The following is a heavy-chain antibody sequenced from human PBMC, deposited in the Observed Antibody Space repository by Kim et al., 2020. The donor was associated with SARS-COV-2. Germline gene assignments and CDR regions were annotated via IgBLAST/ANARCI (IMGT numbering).Heavy chain of an antibody. J-gene: IGHJ6*02. Sequence: GGSLRLSCAASGFTFSSYNMNWVRQAPGKGLEWVSSIISSSSYIYYADSVKGRFTISRDNAKNSLFLQMNSLRAEDTAVYYCARGQLLWFGGLWRRDYYYYGMDVWGQGTTVTVSS. CDR1: GFTFSSYN. V-gene: IGHV3-21*01. CDR3: ARGQLLWFGGLWRRDYYYYGMDV. D-gene: IGHD3-10*01. CDR2: IISSSSYI.